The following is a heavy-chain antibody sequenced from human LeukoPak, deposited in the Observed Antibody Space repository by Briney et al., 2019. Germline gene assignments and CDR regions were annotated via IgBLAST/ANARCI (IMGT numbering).Heavy chain of an antibody. CDR2: IYYSGST. CDR3: ARAHYYSSSLVDY. D-gene: IGHD6-13*01. Sequence: SETLSLTCTVSGGSISSYYWSWIRQPPGKGLEWIGYIYYSGSTNYNPSLKSRVTISVDTSKNQFSLKLSSVTAADTAVYYCARAHYYSSSLVDYWGQGTLVTVSS. CDR1: GGSISSYY. V-gene: IGHV4-59*12. J-gene: IGHJ4*02.